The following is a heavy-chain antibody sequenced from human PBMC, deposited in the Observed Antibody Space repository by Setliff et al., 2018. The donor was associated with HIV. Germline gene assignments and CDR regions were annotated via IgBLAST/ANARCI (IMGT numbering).Heavy chain of an antibody. J-gene: IGHJ4*02. D-gene: IGHD3-22*01. V-gene: IGHV4-61*09. Sequence: PSETLSLTCTVSGGSISSGSYYWSWMRQPAGKGLEWIGHIYTSGSTNYNPSLKSRVTISVDTSENQFSLKLSSVTAADTAVYYCARAPGAYYYDSSGYPIGIRFDYWGQGTLVTVSS. CDR3: ARAPGAYYYDSSGYPIGIRFDY. CDR1: GGSISSGSYY. CDR2: IYTSGST.